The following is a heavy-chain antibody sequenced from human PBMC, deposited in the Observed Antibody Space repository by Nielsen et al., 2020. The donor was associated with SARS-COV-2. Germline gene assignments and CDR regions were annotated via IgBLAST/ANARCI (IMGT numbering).Heavy chain of an antibody. D-gene: IGHD6-13*01. CDR3: AKVDQQLDY. CDR2: IRKRAQSYST. V-gene: IGHV3-72*01. Sequence: GESLKISCVASGFSFSDHYMDWVRQAPGKGLEWVGRIRKRAQSYSTEYAASVKGRFIISRDDSRNTLYLEMNSLKTEDTAVYYCAKVDQQLDYWGQGKLVTVSS. J-gene: IGHJ4*02. CDR1: GFSFSDHY.